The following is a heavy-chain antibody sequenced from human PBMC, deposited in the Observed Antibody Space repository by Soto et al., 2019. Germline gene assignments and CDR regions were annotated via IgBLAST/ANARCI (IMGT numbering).Heavy chain of an antibody. CDR3: AKDVEALWSGPLDH. CDR2: ISWNSGSI. J-gene: IGHJ4*02. CDR1: GFTFDDYA. D-gene: IGHD3-10*02. Sequence: GGSLRLSCAASGFTFDDYAMHWVRQAPGKGLEWVSGISWNSGSIGYADSVKGRFTISRDNAKNSLYLQMNSLRAEDTALYYCAKDVEALWSGPLDHWGQGTLVTVSS. V-gene: IGHV3-9*01.